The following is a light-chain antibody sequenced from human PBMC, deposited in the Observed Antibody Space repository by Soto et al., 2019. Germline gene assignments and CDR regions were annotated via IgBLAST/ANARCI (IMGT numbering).Light chain of an antibody. CDR3: GSCDSSLSDYV. J-gene: IGLJ1*01. V-gene: IGLV1-51*01. CDR2: DDD. Sequence: QSVLTQPPSVSGAPGQRVTIFCTGTSSNIGAGYDVHWYQQLPGTAPKLLIYDDDKRPSGIPDRFSGSKSGTSATLGITGFQTGDADAYYCGSCDSSLSDYVLGTGTQVX. CDR1: SSNIGAGYD.